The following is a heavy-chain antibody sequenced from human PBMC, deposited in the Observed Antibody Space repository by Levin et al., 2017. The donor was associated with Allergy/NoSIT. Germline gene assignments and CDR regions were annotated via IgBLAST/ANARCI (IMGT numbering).Heavy chain of an antibody. V-gene: IGHV3-23*01. D-gene: IGHD6-13*01. CDR2: ISGSGGST. Sequence: GGSLRLSCAASGFTFSSYAMSWVRQAPGKGLEWVSAISGSGGSTYYADSVKGRFTISRDNSKNTLYLQMNSLRAEDTAVYYCAKDPQYSSSWPGWFDPWGQGTLVTVSS. CDR3: AKDPQYSSSWPGWFDP. CDR1: GFTFSSYA. J-gene: IGHJ5*02.